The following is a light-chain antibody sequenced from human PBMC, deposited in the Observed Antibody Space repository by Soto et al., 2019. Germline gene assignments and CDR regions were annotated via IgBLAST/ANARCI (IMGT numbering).Light chain of an antibody. CDR2: GAS. Sequence: EIVMTQSPATLSVSPGERVTLSCRASQSVNNNLAWYQQKPDQAPRLLIYGASARATGIPARFSDSGTGTEFALYISSLKSEDFAVYSCQQYSNWPLTFGGGTKVEIK. CDR1: QSVNNN. V-gene: IGKV3-15*01. CDR3: QQYSNWPLT. J-gene: IGKJ4*01.